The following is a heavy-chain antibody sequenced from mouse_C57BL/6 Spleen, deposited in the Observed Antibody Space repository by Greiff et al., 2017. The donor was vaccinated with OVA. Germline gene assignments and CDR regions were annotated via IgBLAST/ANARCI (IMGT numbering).Heavy chain of an antibody. CDR2: IDPSDSET. Sequence: QVQLKQPGAELVRPGSSVKLSCKASGYTFTSYWMHWVKQRPIQGLEWIGNIDPSDSETHYNQKFKDKATLTVDKSSSTAYMQLSSLTSEDSAVYYCARTTTVAIDYWGQGTTLTVSS. J-gene: IGHJ2*01. V-gene: IGHV1-52*01. CDR1: GYTFTSYW. CDR3: ARTTTVAIDY. D-gene: IGHD1-1*01.